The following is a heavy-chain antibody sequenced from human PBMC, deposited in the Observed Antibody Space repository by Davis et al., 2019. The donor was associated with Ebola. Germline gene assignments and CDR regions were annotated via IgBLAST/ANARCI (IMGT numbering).Heavy chain of an antibody. CDR3: ARLPELWFGERAYNWFDP. Sequence: SETLSLTCTVSGGSISSYYWSWIRQPPGKGLEWIGYIYYSGSTNYNPSLKSRVTISVDTSKNQFSLKLSSVTAADTAVYYCARLPELWFGERAYNWFDPWGQGTLVTVSS. D-gene: IGHD3-10*01. CDR2: IYYSGST. CDR1: GGSISSYY. V-gene: IGHV4-59*08. J-gene: IGHJ5*02.